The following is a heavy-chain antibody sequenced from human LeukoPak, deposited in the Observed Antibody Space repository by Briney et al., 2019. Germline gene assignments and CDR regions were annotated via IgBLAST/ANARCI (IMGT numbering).Heavy chain of an antibody. J-gene: IGHJ4*02. CDR2: ISNRGYPK. V-gene: IGHV3-11*01. Sequence: GGSLRLSCAVSGFNFSDHYMTWIRQAPGRGLEWVPYISNRGYPKYYADSVKGRFTISRDNSNNSLYLQMNSLRAEDTAVYYCARSKRTYDFWGQGTLVTVSS. CDR1: GFNFSDHY. CDR3: ARSKRTYDF.